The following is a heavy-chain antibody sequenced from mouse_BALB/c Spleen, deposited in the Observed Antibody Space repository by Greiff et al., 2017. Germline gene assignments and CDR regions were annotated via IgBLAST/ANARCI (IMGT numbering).Heavy chain of an antibody. V-gene: IGHV5-6-5*01. J-gene: IGHJ2*01. CDR1: GFTFSSYA. D-gene: IGHD1-2*01. CDR2: ISSGGST. Sequence: EVKVVESGGGLVKPGGSLKLSCAASGFTFSSYAMSWVRQTPEKRLEWVASISSGGSTYYPDSVKGRFTISRDNARNILYLQMSSLRSEDTAMYYCARGGYYGYGFDYWGQGTTLTVSS. CDR3: ARGGYYGYGFDY.